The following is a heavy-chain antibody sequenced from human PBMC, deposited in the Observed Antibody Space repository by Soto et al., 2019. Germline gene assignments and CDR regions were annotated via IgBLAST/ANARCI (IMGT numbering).Heavy chain of an antibody. V-gene: IGHV1-2*02. D-gene: IGHD3-3*01. Sequence: QLHLVQSGAVVKKPGASVTVSCSASGYPVTAYYMHWVRQAPGRGLEWMGGINPATGAAKYTQTFQGRVNMTRATSTSTVFMELSGLTSEDTAVFYCASGGGVGVAGSAAFDMWGQGTLVTVSS. CDR3: ASGGGVGVAGSAAFDM. CDR2: INPATGAA. J-gene: IGHJ3*02. CDR1: GYPVTAYY.